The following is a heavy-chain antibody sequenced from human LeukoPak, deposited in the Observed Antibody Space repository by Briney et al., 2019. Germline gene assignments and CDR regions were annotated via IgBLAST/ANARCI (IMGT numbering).Heavy chain of an antibody. Sequence: GASVKVSCRASGYTFTSYDINWVRQATGQGLEWMGWMNPNSGNTGYAQKFQGRVTITRNTSISTAYMELSSLRPEDTAVYYCARKPGGLPFDYWGQGTLVTVSS. CDR2: MNPNSGNT. CDR1: GYTFTSYD. V-gene: IGHV1-8*03. J-gene: IGHJ4*02. CDR3: ARKPGGLPFDY. D-gene: IGHD1-14*01.